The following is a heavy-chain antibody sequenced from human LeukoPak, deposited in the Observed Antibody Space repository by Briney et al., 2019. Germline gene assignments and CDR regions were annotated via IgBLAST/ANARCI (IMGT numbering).Heavy chain of an antibody. CDR3: ARDLDSSSDY. V-gene: IGHV1-18*01. J-gene: IGHJ4*02. CDR1: GYTFTSYA. Sequence: ASVKVSCKASGYTFTSYAITWVRQAPGQGLEWMGWISAYNGNTNYAQKLQGRVTMTTDTSTSTASMELKSLRSDDSAVYYCARDLDSSSDYWGQGTLVTVSS. CDR2: ISAYNGNT. D-gene: IGHD6-6*01.